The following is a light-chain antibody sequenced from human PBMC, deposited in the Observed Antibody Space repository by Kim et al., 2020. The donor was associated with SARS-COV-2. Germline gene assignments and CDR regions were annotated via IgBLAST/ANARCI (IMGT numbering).Light chain of an antibody. CDR3: AAWDDSLSGWV. V-gene: IGLV1-47*01. J-gene: IGLJ3*02. Sequence: QSVLTQPPSASGTHGQRVTISCSGSSSNIGSNYVYWYQQLPGTAPKLLIYRNNQRHSGVPDRFSGSKSGTSASLAISGLRSEDEADYYCAAWDDSLSGWVFGGGTKLTVL. CDR1: SSNIGSNY. CDR2: RNN.